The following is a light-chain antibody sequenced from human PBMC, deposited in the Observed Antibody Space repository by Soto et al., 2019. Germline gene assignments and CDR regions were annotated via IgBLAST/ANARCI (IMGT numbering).Light chain of an antibody. V-gene: IGLV2-14*01. Sequence: QSVLTQPASVSGSPGQSITISCTGTSSDVGGYNYVSWYQQHPGKAPKLMIYEVSNRPSGVSNRFSGSKSGNTASLTISGLQAEEQPDYYCSSYTSRSTLVFGGGTQLTV. J-gene: IGLJ3*02. CDR3: SSYTSRSTLV. CDR2: EVS. CDR1: SSDVGGYNY.